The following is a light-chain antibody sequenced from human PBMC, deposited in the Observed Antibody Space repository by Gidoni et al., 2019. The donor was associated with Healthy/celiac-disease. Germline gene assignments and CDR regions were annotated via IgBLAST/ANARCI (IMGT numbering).Light chain of an antibody. Sequence: IVFTPSPATLSLSPGERAPLSCMASPSVSSYLAWYQQKTGQAPRRLIYDASNRATGIPARFSGSGSGTDFTLTISSLEPEDVAVDYCQQRRNWPYTFGQGTKLEIK. CDR3: QQRRNWPYT. CDR2: DAS. J-gene: IGKJ2*01. CDR1: PSVSSY. V-gene: IGKV3-11*01.